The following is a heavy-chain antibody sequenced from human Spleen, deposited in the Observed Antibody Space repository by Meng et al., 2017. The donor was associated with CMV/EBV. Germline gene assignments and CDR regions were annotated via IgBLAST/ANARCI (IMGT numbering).Heavy chain of an antibody. Sequence: SGASFSSSSTYWGRIRQPPGKGLRWIAGMYYTGSTYSNPTLKSRVSISVDPTNNQFSLKLSSVTAADTAVYYCARHVRPRYEAYYCDFWGQGTLVTVSS. CDR2: MYYTGST. D-gene: IGHD2-2*01. V-gene: IGHV4-39*01. CDR1: GASFSSSSTY. CDR3: ARHVRPRYEAYYCDF. J-gene: IGHJ4*02.